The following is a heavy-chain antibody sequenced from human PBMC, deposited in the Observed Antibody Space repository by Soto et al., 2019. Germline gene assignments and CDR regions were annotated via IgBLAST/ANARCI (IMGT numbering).Heavy chain of an antibody. Sequence: SLKVSCKASAYTLTSYYMHWVRQAPGQGLEWMGGIIPIFGTANYAQKFQGRVTITADESTSTAYMELSSLRTEDTAVYYCARGLSATVVTPGPFWGQGTLVTGSS. D-gene: IGHD4-17*01. CDR1: AYTLTSYY. CDR2: IIPIFGTA. CDR3: ARGLSATVVTPGPF. J-gene: IGHJ4*02. V-gene: IGHV1-69*13.